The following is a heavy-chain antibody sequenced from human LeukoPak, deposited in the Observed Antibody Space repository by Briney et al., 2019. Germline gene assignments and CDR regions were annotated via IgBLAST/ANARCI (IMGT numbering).Heavy chain of an antibody. Sequence: SETLSLTCNVSGGSISRNSYYWAWIRQPPGKRLEWIGSVYYGGSTYNNPSLKSRVIISVDTSKNQFSLKLTSLTAADTAVYYCARQGVRGPSDYWGQGTLVTVSS. V-gene: IGHV4-39*01. J-gene: IGHJ4*02. CDR3: ARQGVRGPSDY. CDR1: GGSISRNSYY. D-gene: IGHD3-10*01. CDR2: VYYGGST.